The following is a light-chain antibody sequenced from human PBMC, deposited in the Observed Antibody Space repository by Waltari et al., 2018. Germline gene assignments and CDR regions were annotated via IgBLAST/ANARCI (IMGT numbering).Light chain of an antibody. J-gene: IGKJ4*01. Sequence: DMQMTQSPSSLSAFVGDRVTITCRAGQSINRYLNWYQQKPGKAPKLLIYAASSLQSGVPSRFSGSGSGTEITLTISDLQPDDFATYYCQQYNTYPVTFGGGTKVEIK. CDR3: QQYNTYPVT. V-gene: IGKV1-39*01. CDR2: AAS. CDR1: QSINRY.